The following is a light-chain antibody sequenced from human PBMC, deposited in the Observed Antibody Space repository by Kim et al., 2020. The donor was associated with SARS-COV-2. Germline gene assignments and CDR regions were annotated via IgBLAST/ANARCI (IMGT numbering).Light chain of an antibody. Sequence: RQTATLTCTGNSNNVGPQGASWLQQHQGHPPKLLSYRNNDRPSEISERFSASTSGNTASLTITGLQPEDEADYFCSAWDSSLSAVIFGGGTQLTVL. CDR2: RNN. CDR1: SNNVGPQG. J-gene: IGLJ2*01. V-gene: IGLV10-54*04. CDR3: SAWDSSLSAVI.